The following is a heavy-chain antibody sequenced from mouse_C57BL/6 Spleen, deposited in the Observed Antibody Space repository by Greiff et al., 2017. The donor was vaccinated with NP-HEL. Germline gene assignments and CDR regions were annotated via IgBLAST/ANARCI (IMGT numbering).Heavy chain of an antibody. J-gene: IGHJ2*01. V-gene: IGHV2-5*01. D-gene: IGHD2-5*01. Sequence: VQRVESGPGLVQPSQSLSITCTVSGFSLTSYGVHWVRQSPGKGLEWLGVIWRGGSTDYNAAFMSRLSITKDNSKSQVFFKMNSLQADDTAIYYCAKNPYSNYHYFDYWGQGTTLTVSS. CDR1: GFSLTSYG. CDR3: AKNPYSNYHYFDY. CDR2: IWRGGST.